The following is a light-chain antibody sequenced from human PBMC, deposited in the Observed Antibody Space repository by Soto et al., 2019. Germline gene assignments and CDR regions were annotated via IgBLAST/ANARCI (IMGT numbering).Light chain of an antibody. CDR3: CSYAGSSTWV. V-gene: IGLV2-23*01. CDR2: EGN. Sequence: QSALTQPASVSGSPGQSITISCTGTSSDVGSYNLVSWYQQHPGKAPKLMIYEGNERPSGVSNRFSGSKSGNTASLTISGLQAEDEADYYGCSYAGSSTWVFGGGTKLTVL. J-gene: IGLJ3*02. CDR1: SSDVGSYNL.